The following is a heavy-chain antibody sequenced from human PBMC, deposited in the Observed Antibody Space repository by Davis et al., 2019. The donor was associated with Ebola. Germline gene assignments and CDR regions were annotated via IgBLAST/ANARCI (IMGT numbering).Heavy chain of an antibody. J-gene: IGHJ6*02. V-gene: IGHV4-39*01. Sequence: PSETLSLTCTVSGGSISSTGYYWGWIRQPPGKGLEWIGSIYYSGSTYYNPSLKSRVTISVDTSKNQFSLILNSVTAADTAVYYCARRSYYYYGMDVWGRGTLATVSS. CDR2: IYYSGST. CDR3: ARRSYYYYGMDV. CDR1: GGSISSTGYY.